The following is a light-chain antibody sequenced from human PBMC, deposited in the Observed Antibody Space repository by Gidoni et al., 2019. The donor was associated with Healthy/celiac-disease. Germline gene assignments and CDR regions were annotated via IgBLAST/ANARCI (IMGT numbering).Light chain of an antibody. CDR3: QQYNNWPPYT. V-gene: IGKV3-15*01. CDR1: QSVSSN. CDR2: GAS. Sequence: IVMTQSPATLSVSPGERATLSCRASQSVSSNLAWYQQKPGQAPRLLIYGASTRATGIPARFSGSGSGTEFTLTISSLQSEDFAVYYCQQYNNWPPYTFGQXTKLEIK. J-gene: IGKJ2*01.